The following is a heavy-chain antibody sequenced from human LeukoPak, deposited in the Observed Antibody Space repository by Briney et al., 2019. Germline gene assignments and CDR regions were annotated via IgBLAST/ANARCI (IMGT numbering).Heavy chain of an antibody. CDR3: TTGVRAYYDSSGYPYFDY. CDR1: GFTFSNAW. D-gene: IGHD3-22*01. CDR2: IKSKTDGGTT. Sequence: GGSLRLSCAATGFTFSNAWMSWVRQAPGKGLEWVGRIKSKTDGGTTDYAAPVKGRFTISRDDSKNTLYLQMNSLKTEDTAVYYCTTGVRAYYDSSGYPYFDYWGQGTLVTVSS. V-gene: IGHV3-15*01. J-gene: IGHJ4*02.